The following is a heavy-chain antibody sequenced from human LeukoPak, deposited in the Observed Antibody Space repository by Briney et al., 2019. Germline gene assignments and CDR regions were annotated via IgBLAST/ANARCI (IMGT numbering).Heavy chain of an antibody. CDR3: ARDSGFWSALNWFDP. D-gene: IGHD3-3*01. J-gene: IGHJ5*02. CDR2: IIPIFGTA. CDR1: GGTFSSYA. V-gene: IGHV1-69*13. Sequence: SVKVSCKASGGTFSSYAISWVRQAPGQGLEWMGGIIPIFGTANYAQKFQGRVTITADESTSTAYMELSSLRSEDTAVYYCARDSGFWSALNWFDPWGQGTLVTVSS.